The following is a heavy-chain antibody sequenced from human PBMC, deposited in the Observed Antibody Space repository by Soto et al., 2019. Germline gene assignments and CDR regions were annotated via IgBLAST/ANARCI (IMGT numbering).Heavy chain of an antibody. CDR2: IYHSGRT. V-gene: IGHV4-4*02. Sequence: QVQLQESGPGLVKPSGTLSLTCAVSSGSISSSNWWSWVRQPPGKGLEWIGEIYHSGRTNYNPSPTRRVTIAVDKSKNQFSLKLSSVTAADTAVYYCAMSGYCSSTSGCGSTYSYYYYMDVWGKGTTVTVSS. CDR1: SGSISSSNW. D-gene: IGHD2-2*01. J-gene: IGHJ6*03. CDR3: AMSGYCSSTSGCGSTYSYYYYMDV.